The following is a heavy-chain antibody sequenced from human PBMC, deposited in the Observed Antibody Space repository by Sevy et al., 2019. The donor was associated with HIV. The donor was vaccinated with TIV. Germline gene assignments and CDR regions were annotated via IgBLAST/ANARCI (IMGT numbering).Heavy chain of an antibody. CDR1: DDSITRYF. D-gene: IGHD3-3*01. V-gene: IGHV4-59*01. CDR3: ARDYRRDFWSGYSNYFDP. J-gene: IGHJ5*02. CDR2: MYHSGST. Sequence: SETLSLTCTVSDDSITRYFWSWIRQPPGKGLEWIGYMYHSGSTNYNPSLKRRVSLSIDTSKNEFFLTLSSVTAADTDVYYCARDYRRDFWSGYSNYFDPWGPGILVTVSS.